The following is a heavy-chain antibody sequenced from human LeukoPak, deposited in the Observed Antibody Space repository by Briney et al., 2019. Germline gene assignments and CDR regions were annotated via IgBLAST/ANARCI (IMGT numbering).Heavy chain of an antibody. Sequence: ASVRVSCKASGYTFTGYYMHWVRQAPGQGLEWMGWINPNSGGTNYAQKFQGRVTMTRDTSFSTAYMELSRLRSDDTAMYYCARSPPSGSGWYDYFDYWGQGTLVTVSS. CDR1: GYTFTGYY. D-gene: IGHD6-19*01. V-gene: IGHV1-2*02. CDR2: INPNSGGT. J-gene: IGHJ4*02. CDR3: ARSPPSGSGWYDYFDY.